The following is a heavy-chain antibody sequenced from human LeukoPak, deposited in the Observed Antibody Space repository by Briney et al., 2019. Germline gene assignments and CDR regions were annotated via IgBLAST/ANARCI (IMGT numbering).Heavy chain of an antibody. V-gene: IGHV3-66*01. J-gene: IGHJ4*02. CDR3: ARVGSGNTYGYADY. D-gene: IGHD5-18*01. CDR2: FYNGINT. Sequence: GGSLRLSCAAAGLTVSSNYMTWARQAPGKGLEWVSVFYNGINTYYADSVKGRFTTSRDNSKNTPYLQMNSLRVEDTAVYFCARVGSGNTYGYADYWGQGTLVTVSS. CDR1: GLTVSSNY.